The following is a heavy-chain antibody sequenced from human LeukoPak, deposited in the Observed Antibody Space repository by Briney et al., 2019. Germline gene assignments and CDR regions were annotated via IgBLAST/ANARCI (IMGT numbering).Heavy chain of an antibody. D-gene: IGHD3-9*01. CDR2: ISASGGST. V-gene: IGHV3-23*01. Sequence: PGGSQRLSCAVFGFTFSSYAMSWVRQAPGKGLEWVSSISASGGSTHYADSVKGRFTISRDNSKNTLYLQMSSLRVEDTARYYCAKARFYDLLTGFPPDWGQGTLVTVSS. CDR3: AKARFYDLLTGFPPD. CDR1: GFTFSSYA. J-gene: IGHJ4*02.